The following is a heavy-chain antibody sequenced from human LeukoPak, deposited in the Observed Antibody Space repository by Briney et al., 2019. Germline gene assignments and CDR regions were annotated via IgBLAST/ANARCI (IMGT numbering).Heavy chain of an antibody. CDR1: GFTFSSYS. J-gene: IGHJ4*02. V-gene: IGHV3-48*04. CDR2: TTHSGRTM. Sequence: GGSLRLSCAASGFTFSSYSMNWVRQAPGKGLEWISYTTHSGRTMYYADSVRGRFTISRDNAKNSLYLQMNSLRAEDTAVYYCAKVGVERRYSSTFIGFDYWGQGTLVTVSS. CDR3: AKVGVERRYSSTFIGFDY. D-gene: IGHD6-13*01.